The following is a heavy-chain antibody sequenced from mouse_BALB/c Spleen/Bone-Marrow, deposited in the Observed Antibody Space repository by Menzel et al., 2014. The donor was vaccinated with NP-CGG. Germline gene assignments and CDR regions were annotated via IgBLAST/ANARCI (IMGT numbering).Heavy chain of an antibody. V-gene: IGHV4-1*02. CDR3: ARQGYYGYSDY. D-gene: IGHD1-2*01. CDR2: INPDSSTI. J-gene: IGHJ2*01. CDR1: GFDFSRYW. Sequence: EVQRVESGGGLVQPGGSLKLSCAASGFDFSRYWMSWVRQAPWKGLEWIGDINPDSSTINYTPSLKDKFIISRDNAKKTLYLQMSKVRSEDKALNYCARQGYYGYSDYWGQGTTLTVSS.